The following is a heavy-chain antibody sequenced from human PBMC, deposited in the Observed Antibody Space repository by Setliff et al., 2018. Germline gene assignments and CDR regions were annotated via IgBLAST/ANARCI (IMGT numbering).Heavy chain of an antibody. J-gene: IGHJ4*02. CDR3: VGLYYYGSGSYPAPIDY. V-gene: IGHV4-39*01. D-gene: IGHD3-10*01. CDR2: IYYSGST. Sequence: SETLSLTCTVSGGSISSSSYYWGWIRQPPGKGLEWIGSIYYSGSTYYNPSLKSRVTISVDTSKNQFSLKLSSVTAADTAVYYCVGLYYYGSGSYPAPIDYWGQGTLVTVSS. CDR1: GGSISSSSYY.